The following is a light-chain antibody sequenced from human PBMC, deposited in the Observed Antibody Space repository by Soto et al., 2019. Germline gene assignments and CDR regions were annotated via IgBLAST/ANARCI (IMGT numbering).Light chain of an antibody. J-gene: IGLJ1*01. V-gene: IGLV2-14*01. CDR2: EVT. Sequence: QSALTQPASVSGSPGQSITISCTGTSGDIGSYNRVSWYQQHPGKAPKLIIYEVTDRPSGVSNRFSGSKSGNTASLTISGLQAEDEADYYCTSYTSRSTLSVLGTGTKVTVL. CDR3: TSYTSRSTLSV. CDR1: SGDIGSYNR.